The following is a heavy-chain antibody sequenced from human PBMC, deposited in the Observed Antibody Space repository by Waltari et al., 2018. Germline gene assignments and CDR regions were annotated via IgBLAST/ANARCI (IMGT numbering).Heavy chain of an antibody. CDR2: ISSNGGST. CDR1: GFTFSSYA. V-gene: IGHV3-64*01. J-gene: IGHJ6*03. D-gene: IGHD3-10*01. Sequence: EVQLVESGGGLVQPGGSLRLSCAASGFTFSSYAMHWVRQAPGKGLEYVSAISSNGGSTYYANSVKGRFTISRDNSKNTLYLQMGSLRAEDMAVYYCARVAGEWFGYYYYYMDVWGKGTTVTVSS. CDR3: ARVAGEWFGYYYYYMDV.